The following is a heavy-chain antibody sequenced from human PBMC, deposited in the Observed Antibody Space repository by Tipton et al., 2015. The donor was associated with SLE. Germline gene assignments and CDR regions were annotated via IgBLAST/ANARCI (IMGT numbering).Heavy chain of an antibody. Sequence: SLRLSCAASGFTFSSYGMHWVRQAPGKGLEWVAFIRYDGSNKYYADSVKGRFTISRDNSKNTLYLQMNSLRAEDTAVYYCAKDHTTMIVVVHDAFDIWGQGTMVTVSS. CDR2: IRYDGSNK. J-gene: IGHJ3*02. CDR1: GFTFSSYG. V-gene: IGHV3-30*02. D-gene: IGHD3-22*01. CDR3: AKDHTTMIVVVHDAFDI.